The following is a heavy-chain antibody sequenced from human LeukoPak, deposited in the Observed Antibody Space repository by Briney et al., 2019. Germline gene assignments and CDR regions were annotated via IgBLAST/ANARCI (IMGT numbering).Heavy chain of an antibody. CDR1: GGSISTYY. D-gene: IGHD1-26*01. J-gene: IGHJ4*02. V-gene: IGHV4-4*09. Sequence: APETLSLTCTVSGGSISTYYWSWIRQPPGKGLEWIGYISNSETTNYNPSLKSRVVISVDTSKNHFSLKMNSVTAADTAVYYCARSPSGSYYLFDYWGLGTLVTVSS. CDR3: ARSPSGSYYLFDY. CDR2: ISNSETT.